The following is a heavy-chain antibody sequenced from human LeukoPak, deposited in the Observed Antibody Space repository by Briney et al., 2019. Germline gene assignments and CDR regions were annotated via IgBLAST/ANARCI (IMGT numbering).Heavy chain of an antibody. Sequence: QPGGSLRLSCAASGFTFNKFGMHWVRQVPGKGLEWVSIILHDGSYKSYGDSVKGRFTTSRDNSKNTLYLQMNSLRPEDTAVYYCAKETTTSGAFDIWGQGTMVTVSS. J-gene: IGHJ3*02. CDR1: GFTFNKFG. CDR2: ILHDGSYK. CDR3: AKETTTSGAFDI. D-gene: IGHD1-26*01. V-gene: IGHV3-30*02.